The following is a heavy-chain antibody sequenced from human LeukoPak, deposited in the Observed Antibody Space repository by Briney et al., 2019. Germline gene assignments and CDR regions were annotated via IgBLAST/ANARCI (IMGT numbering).Heavy chain of an antibody. J-gene: IGHJ5*02. Sequence: ASETLSLTCAVYGGSFSGYYWSWIRQPPGKGLEWIGEINHSGSTNYNPSLKSRVTISVDTSKNQFSLKLSSVTAADTAVYYCARGPESLKNNWFDPWGQGTLVTVSS. CDR3: ARGPESLKNNWFDP. CDR1: GGSFSGYY. V-gene: IGHV4-34*01. CDR2: INHSGST.